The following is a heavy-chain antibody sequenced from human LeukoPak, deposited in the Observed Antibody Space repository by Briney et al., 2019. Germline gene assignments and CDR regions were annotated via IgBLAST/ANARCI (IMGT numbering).Heavy chain of an antibody. CDR1: RFTFSTYW. Sequence: PGGSLRLSCAASRFTFSTYWMSWVRQAPGKGLGWVANIKQDGSEKYYVDSVKGRFTISRDNAKNSLYLEMDSLRVEDTAVYYCARGLNWFDPWGQGTLVTVSS. J-gene: IGHJ5*02. CDR3: ARGLNWFDP. D-gene: IGHD3-16*01. V-gene: IGHV3-7*01. CDR2: IKQDGSEK.